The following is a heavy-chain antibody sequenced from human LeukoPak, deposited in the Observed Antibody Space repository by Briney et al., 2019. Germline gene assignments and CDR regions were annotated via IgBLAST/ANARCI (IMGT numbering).Heavy chain of an antibody. V-gene: IGHV3-30*04. CDR3: ARQMTSTRLFDS. Sequence: GRSLRLSCVASGFMFSDHAFHWVRQSPDKGLEWVALIGSDGSKKYYADSVQGRFTVSRENSKNTLFLQMNTLRADDTAVYFCARQMTSTRLFDSWGKGTLVTVSS. CDR2: IGSDGSKK. J-gene: IGHJ4*02. D-gene: IGHD5/OR15-5a*01. CDR1: GFMFSDHA.